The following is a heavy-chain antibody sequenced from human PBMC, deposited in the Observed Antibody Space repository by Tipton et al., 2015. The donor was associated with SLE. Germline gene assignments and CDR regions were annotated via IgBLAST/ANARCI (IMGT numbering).Heavy chain of an antibody. V-gene: IGHV4-39*07. Sequence: TLSLTCTVSGGSIISSSHYWGWIRQPPGKGLEWIGRIYFSGSTHYNPSLESRVTISVDTSKSQFSLGLSSVTAADTAVYYCARRTPNFGSGNYYNGPFDFWGQGSLVTVSS. CDR3: ARRTPNFGSGNYYNGPFDF. D-gene: IGHD3-10*01. J-gene: IGHJ4*02. CDR2: IYFSGST. CDR1: GGSIISSSHY.